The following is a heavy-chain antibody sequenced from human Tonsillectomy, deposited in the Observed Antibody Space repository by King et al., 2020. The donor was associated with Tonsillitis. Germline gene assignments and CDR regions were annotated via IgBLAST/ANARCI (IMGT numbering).Heavy chain of an antibody. V-gene: IGHV1-46*01. CDR2: INPSGGST. Sequence: VQLVESGAEVKKPGASVKVSCKASGYTFTSYYIHWVRQAPGQGLEWMGIINPSGGSTSYAQKFQGRVTMTRDTSTNTVSMELSSLRSEDTAVYYCAGAAAISHNGDYDGSFDYWGQGTLVTVSS. D-gene: IGHD4-17*01. J-gene: IGHJ4*02. CDR1: GYTFTSYY. CDR3: AGAAAISHNGDYDGSFDY.